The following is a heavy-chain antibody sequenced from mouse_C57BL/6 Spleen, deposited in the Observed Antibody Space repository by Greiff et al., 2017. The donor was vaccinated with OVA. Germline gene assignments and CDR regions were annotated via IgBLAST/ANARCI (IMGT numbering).Heavy chain of an antibody. CDR3: TNDYDTGFAY. J-gene: IGHJ3*01. CDR1: GYTFTSYW. CDR2: IYPGNSDT. D-gene: IGHD2-4*01. V-gene: IGHV1-5*01. Sequence: EVQLQQSGTVLARPGASVKMSCKTSGYTFTSYWMHWVKQRPGQGLEWIGAIYPGNSDTSYNQKFKGKAKLTAVTSPSTAYMELSSLTNEDSAVYYCTNDYDTGFAYWGQGTLVTVSA.